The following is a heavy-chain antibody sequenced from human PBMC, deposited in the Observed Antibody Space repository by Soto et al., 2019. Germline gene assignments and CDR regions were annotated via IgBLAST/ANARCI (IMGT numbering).Heavy chain of an antibody. CDR1: GFTFNNYA. CDR2: ISGSGVNT. CDR3: AKDHGDYGDYFDY. D-gene: IGHD4-17*01. J-gene: IGHJ4*02. Sequence: EVQLLESGGDLVQPGGSLRLSCAASGFTFNNYAMNWVRQAPGKGLEWVSGISGSGVNTYYADSVNGRFTISRDNSKNTLYLQMDRLRGEDTAVYYCAKDHGDYGDYFDYWGQGTLVSVSS. V-gene: IGHV3-23*01.